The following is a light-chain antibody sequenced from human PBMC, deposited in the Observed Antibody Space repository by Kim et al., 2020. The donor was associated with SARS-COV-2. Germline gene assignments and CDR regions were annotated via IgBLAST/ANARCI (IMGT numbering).Light chain of an antibody. J-gene: IGLJ2*01. CDR2: QDS. CDR3: QAWDSSAVV. V-gene: IGLV3-1*01. CDR1: KLGYKY. Sequence: SYELTQPPSVSVSPGQTASITCSGDKLGYKYACWYQQKPGQSPVLVIYQDSKRPSGISERFSGSNSGNTATLTISGTQAMDEADYYCQAWDSSAVVFGGGTQLTVL.